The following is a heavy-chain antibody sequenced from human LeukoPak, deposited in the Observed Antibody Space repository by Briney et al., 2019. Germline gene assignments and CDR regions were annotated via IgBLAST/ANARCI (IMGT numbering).Heavy chain of an antibody. J-gene: IGHJ4*02. CDR1: GGSISSSSYY. CDR2: IYYSGST. CDR3: ARDLIRGGSSIPKGGSDY. V-gene: IGHV4-39*07. Sequence: PSETLSLTCTVSGGSISSSSYYWGWIRQPPGKGLEWIGSIYYSGSTYYNPSLKSRVTISVDTSKNQFSLKLSSVTAADTAVYYCARDLIRGGSSIPKGGSDYWGQGTLVTVSS. D-gene: IGHD2-2*02.